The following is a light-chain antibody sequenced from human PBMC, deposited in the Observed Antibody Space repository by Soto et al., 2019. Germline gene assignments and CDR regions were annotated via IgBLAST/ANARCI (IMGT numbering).Light chain of an antibody. V-gene: IGKV3-11*01. J-gene: IGKJ4*01. CDR2: DAS. Sequence: EILLTQSPATLSLYPGERATLSCRASQSVGGYLDWYQQKPGQAPRLLIYDASNRASGIPARFSGSGSGTDFTLTISSLEPEDLAVYYCHQRSNWPPLTFGGGTKVEIK. CDR3: HQRSNWPPLT. CDR1: QSVGGY.